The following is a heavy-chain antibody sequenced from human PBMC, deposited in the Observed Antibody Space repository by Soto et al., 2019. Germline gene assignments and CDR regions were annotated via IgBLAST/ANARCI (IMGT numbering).Heavy chain of an antibody. V-gene: IGHV1-18*01. CDR2: ISHSGYT. D-gene: IGHD6-6*01. CDR1: GYTFTNYG. CDR3: ARVAVSIAALQDQDAFRI. J-gene: IGHJ3*02. Sequence: QVQLVQSGDDVQKPGASVRVSCKASGYTFTNYGINWVRQAPGQGLEWLGWISHSGYTNYAQKVPGTVTMTTDTSTTTAYLDLGNLSADDTAVYYCARVAVSIAALQDQDAFRIWGQGTMVTVSS.